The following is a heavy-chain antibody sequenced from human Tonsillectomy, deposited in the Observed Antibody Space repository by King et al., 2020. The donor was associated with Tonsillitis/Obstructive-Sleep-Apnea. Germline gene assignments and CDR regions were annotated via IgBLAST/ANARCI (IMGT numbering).Heavy chain of an antibody. CDR1: GFSFGNYW. CDR3: ARGTYDGYDHFDY. CDR2: IKQDGSEK. D-gene: IGHD5-12*01. J-gene: IGHJ4*02. Sequence: ESGGGLVQPGGSLRVSCAASGFSFGNYWMNWVRQAPGKGLEWVANIKQDGSEKYYVDSVKGRFTISRDTAKNSLYLQMNSLRAEDTALYYCARGTYDGYDHFDYWGQGTLVTVSS. V-gene: IGHV3-7*04.